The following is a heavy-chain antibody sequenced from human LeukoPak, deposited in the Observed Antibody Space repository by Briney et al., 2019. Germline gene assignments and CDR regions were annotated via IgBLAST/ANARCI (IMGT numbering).Heavy chain of an antibody. Sequence: HAGGSLRLSCAASGFSFSGTYMSWVRQALGEGPEWVSGINKNGDETYYVDSVKGRFTTSRDNSKNMLFLQINSLRAEDTAVYYCAKDKHNWGSDYWGQGTLVTVSS. CDR2: INKNGDET. D-gene: IGHD7-27*01. J-gene: IGHJ4*02. V-gene: IGHV3-23*01. CDR1: GFSFSGTY. CDR3: AKDKHNWGSDY.